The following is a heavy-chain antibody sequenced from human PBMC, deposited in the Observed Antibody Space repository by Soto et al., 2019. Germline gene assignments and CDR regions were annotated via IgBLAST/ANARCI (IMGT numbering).Heavy chain of an antibody. J-gene: IGHJ6*02. CDR2: IIPIFGTA. D-gene: IGHD4-4*01. Sequence: VKVSCKASGGTFSSYAISWVRQAPGQGLEWMGGIIPIFGTANYAQKFQGRVTITADESTSTAYMELSSLRSEDTAVYYCASHYRGDYYYYGMDVWGQGTTVTVSS. CDR3: ASHYRGDYYYYGMDV. CDR1: GGTFSSYA. V-gene: IGHV1-69*01.